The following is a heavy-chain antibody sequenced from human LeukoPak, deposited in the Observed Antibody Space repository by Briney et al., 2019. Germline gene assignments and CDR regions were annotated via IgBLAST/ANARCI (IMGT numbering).Heavy chain of an antibody. CDR1: GYTFTSYA. D-gene: IGHD6-13*01. Sequence: PGASVKVSCTASGYTFTSYAMHWVRQAPGQRLEWMGWINAGNGNTKYSQKFQGRVTITRDTSASTAYMELSSLRSEDTAVYYCAGSSSLGTGDYWGQGTLVTVSS. V-gene: IGHV1-3*01. CDR2: INAGNGNT. CDR3: AGSSSLGTGDY. J-gene: IGHJ4*02.